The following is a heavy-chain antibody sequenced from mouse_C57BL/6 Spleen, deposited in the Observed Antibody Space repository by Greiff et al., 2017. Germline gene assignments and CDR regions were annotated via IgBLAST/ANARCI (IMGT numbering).Heavy chain of an antibody. CDR2: IDPSDSET. D-gene: IGHD3-2*02. V-gene: IGHV1-52*01. Sequence: QVQLQQPGAELVRPGSSVKLSCKASGYTFTSYWMHWVKQRPIQGLEWIGNIDPSDSETHYNQKFKDKATLTVDKSSSPAYMQLSSLTSEDSAVYYCASVDSSGYWFAYWGQGTLVTVSA. CDR1: GYTFTSYW. CDR3: ASVDSSGYWFAY. J-gene: IGHJ3*01.